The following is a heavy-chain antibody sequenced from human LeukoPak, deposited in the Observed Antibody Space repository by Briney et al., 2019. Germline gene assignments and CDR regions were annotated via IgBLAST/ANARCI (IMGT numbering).Heavy chain of an antibody. V-gene: IGHV1-18*01. D-gene: IGHD2/OR15-2a*01. CDR2: ISAYNGNT. J-gene: IGHJ3*02. CDR1: GYTFTSYG. Sequence: GASVKVSCKASGYTFTSYGISWVRQAPGQGLEWMGWISAYNGNTNYAQKLQGRVTMTTDTSTSTAYMELRSLRSDDTAVYYCARATFSTYGGLFRIPSRGGTKKNAFDIWGQGTMVTVSS. CDR3: ARATFSTYGGLFRIPSRGGTKKNAFDI.